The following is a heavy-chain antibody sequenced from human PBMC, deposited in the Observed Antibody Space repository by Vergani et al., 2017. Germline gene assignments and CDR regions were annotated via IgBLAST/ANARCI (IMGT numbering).Heavy chain of an antibody. CDR3: AGPLYSSGYFDD. D-gene: IGHD5-18*01. V-gene: IGHV3-7*01. Sequence: EVQLVESGGGLVQPGGSLRLSCAASGFTFSSYWMSWVRQAPGKGLEWVANIKQDGSEKYDVDSVKGRFTISRDNTKNSLYLQINSLRAEDTAVYCCAGPLYSSGYFDDWGKGTLVTVSS. J-gene: IGHJ4*03. CDR2: IKQDGSEK. CDR1: GFTFSSYW.